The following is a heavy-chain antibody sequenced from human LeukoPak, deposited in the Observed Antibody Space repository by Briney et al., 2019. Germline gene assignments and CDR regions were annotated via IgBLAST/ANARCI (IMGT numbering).Heavy chain of an antibody. CDR3: ARVRYNWNYGAFDI. V-gene: IGHV3-21*01. J-gene: IGHJ3*02. CDR2: ISSSSSYI. Sequence: PGGSLRLSCAASGFTFSSYSMNWVRQAPGKGLEWVSSISSSSSYIYYADSVKGRFTISRDNAKNSLYLQMNSLRAEDTAVYYCARVRYNWNYGAFDIWGQGTMVTVSS. CDR1: GFTFSSYS. D-gene: IGHD1-7*01.